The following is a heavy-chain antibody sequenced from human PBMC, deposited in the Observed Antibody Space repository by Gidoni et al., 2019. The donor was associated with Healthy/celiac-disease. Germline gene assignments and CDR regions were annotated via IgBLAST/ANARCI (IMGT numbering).Heavy chain of an antibody. D-gene: IGHD2-15*01. V-gene: IGHV3-23*01. CDR3: AKGSIVVVVAAYLFRH. J-gene: IGHJ4*02. CDR1: GFTFSRYA. CDR2: ISGSGGST. Sequence: EVQLLESGGGLVQPGGSLRLSCAASGFTFSRYAMSWVRQAPGKGLEWVSAISGSGGSTYYADSVKGRFTISRDNSKNTLYLQMNSLRAEDTAVYYCAKGSIVVVVAAYLFRHWGQGTLVTVSS.